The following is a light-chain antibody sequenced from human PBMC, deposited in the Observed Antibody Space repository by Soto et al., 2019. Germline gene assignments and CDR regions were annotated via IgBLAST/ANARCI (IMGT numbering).Light chain of an antibody. Sequence: QLVLTQSPSASASLGASVKFTCTLSSGHSSYAIAWHQQQPEKGPRYLMKLNSDGSHSTGDGIPDRFSGSSSGAERYLAISSLQSEDEADYYCQTWGTGIWVFGGGTKLTVL. V-gene: IGLV4-69*01. J-gene: IGLJ3*02. CDR2: LNSDGSH. CDR3: QTWGTGIWV. CDR1: SGHSSYA.